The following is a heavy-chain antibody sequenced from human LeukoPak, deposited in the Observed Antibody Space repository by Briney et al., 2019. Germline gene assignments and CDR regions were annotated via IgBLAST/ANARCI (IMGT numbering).Heavy chain of an antibody. D-gene: IGHD3-22*01. CDR2: INHSGIT. CDR1: GGSFSDYY. Sequence: SETLSLTCAVYGGSFSDYYWSWIRRPPGKGLEYIGEINHSGITNYNPSLMSRVTISGDTSKNQFSLRLSSVTAADTAVYYCARASYSYDISGWVPFDYWGQGTLVTVSS. CDR3: ARASYSYDISGWVPFDY. V-gene: IGHV4-34*01. J-gene: IGHJ4*02.